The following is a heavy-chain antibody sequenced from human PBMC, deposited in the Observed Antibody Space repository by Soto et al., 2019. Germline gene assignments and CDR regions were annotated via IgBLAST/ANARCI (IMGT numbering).Heavy chain of an antibody. D-gene: IGHD6-13*01. Sequence: SQTLSLTCAISGDSVSSNSASWNWIRQSPSGGLEWLGRTYYRSKWYNDSAVSVRSRITINPDTAKNQFSLQLKSVTPEDTALYYCARDWGTGIAAPGTFDYWGQGALVTVSS. V-gene: IGHV6-1*01. CDR1: GDSVSSNSAS. J-gene: IGHJ4*02. CDR2: TYYRSKWYN. CDR3: ARDWGTGIAAPGTFDY.